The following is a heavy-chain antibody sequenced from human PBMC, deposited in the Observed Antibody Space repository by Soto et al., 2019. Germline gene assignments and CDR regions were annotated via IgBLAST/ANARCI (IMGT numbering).Heavy chain of an antibody. J-gene: IGHJ4*02. CDR2: ISYDGSNK. Sequence: GGSLRLSCAASGFTFSSYAMHWVRQAPGKGLEWVAVISYDGSNKYYADSVKGRFTISRDNSKNTLYLQMNSLRAEDTAVYYFARDVSGGWNYPAYWGQGTLVTVSS. CDR3: ARDVSGGWNYPAY. V-gene: IGHV3-30-3*01. D-gene: IGHD1-7*01. CDR1: GFTFSSYA.